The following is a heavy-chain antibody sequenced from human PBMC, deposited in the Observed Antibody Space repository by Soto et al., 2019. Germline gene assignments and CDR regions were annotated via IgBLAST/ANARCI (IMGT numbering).Heavy chain of an antibody. CDR2: ISFAGTT. D-gene: IGHD2-15*01. V-gene: IGHV4-31*03. CDR3: AREVRVAADTDAFDV. J-gene: IGHJ3*01. Sequence: SETLSLTCTVSGGSISSGNNYWSWIRQHPEKGLEWIGYISFAGTTHYNPSLMSRVSISMDTSKNQFSLKVRSVTAADTAVFYCAREVRVAADTDAFDVWGQGTMVSVAS. CDR1: GGSISSGNNY.